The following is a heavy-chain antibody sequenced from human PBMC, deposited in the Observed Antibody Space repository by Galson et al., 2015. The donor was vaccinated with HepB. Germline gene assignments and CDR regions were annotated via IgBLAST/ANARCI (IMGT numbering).Heavy chain of an antibody. CDR1: GFTFNDYA. J-gene: IGHJ4*02. V-gene: IGHV3-33*01. Sequence: SLRLSCAASGFTFNDYAMHWVRQAPGEGLEWVGLVWSDGGKKYYADSVKGRFSISRDKFKNTVDLQMTDLRDEDTAVYYCVRGVRVVVADGRFSGYYFDHWGQGSLVTVSS. CDR2: VWSDGGKK. CDR3: VRGVRVVVADGRFSGYYFDH. D-gene: IGHD2-15*01.